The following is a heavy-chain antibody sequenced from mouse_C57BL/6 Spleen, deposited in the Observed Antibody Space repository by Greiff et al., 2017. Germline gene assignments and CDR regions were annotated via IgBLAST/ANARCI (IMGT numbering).Heavy chain of an antibody. V-gene: IGHV5-16*01. CDR1: GFTFSDYY. CDR2: INYDGSST. J-gene: IGHJ1*03. Sequence: EVKLVESEGGLVQPGSSMKLSCTASGFTFSDYYMAWVRQVPEKGLEWVANINYDGSSTYYLDSLKSRFIISRDNAKNILYLQMSSLKSEDTATYYCARIYYDYDHWYFDVWGTGTTVTVSS. D-gene: IGHD2-4*01. CDR3: ARIYYDYDHWYFDV.